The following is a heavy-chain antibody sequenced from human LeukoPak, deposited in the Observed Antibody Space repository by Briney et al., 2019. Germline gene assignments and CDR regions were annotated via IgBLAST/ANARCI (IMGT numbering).Heavy chain of an antibody. CDR1: GFTFSDYY. J-gene: IGHJ6*03. Sequence: PGGSLRLSCAASGFTFSDYYMGWIRQAPGKGLEWMSYISADGTTIYYTDSVRGRFTISRDNAKNFLYLQMNSLGVDDTAVYYCARTQDVTYHYYYMDVWGKGTTVTVSS. CDR2: ISADGTTI. CDR3: ARTQDVTYHYYYMDV. D-gene: IGHD2-21*01. V-gene: IGHV3-11*01.